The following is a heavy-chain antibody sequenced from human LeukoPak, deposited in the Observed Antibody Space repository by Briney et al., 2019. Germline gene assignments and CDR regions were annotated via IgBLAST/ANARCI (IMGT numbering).Heavy chain of an antibody. Sequence: GASVKVSCKASGYTFTSYVINWVRQATGQGLEWMGWMNPNSGNTGYAQKFQGRVTMTRNTSISTAYMELSSLRSEDTAVYYCARLLKGYSSSKSYYYYMDVWGKGTTVTVSS. J-gene: IGHJ6*03. D-gene: IGHD6-6*01. CDR1: GYTFTSYV. CDR3: ARLLKGYSSSKSYYYYMDV. CDR2: MNPNSGNT. V-gene: IGHV1-8*01.